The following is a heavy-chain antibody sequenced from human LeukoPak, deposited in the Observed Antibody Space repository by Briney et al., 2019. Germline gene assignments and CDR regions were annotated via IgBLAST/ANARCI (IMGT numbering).Heavy chain of an antibody. CDR1: GGSFSGYY. CDR2: INHSGST. V-gene: IGHV4-34*01. J-gene: IGHJ5*02. Sequence: KSSETLSLTCAVYGGSFSGYYWSWIRQPPGKGLEWIGEINHSGSTNYNPSLKSRVTISVDTSKNQFSLKLSSVTAADTAVYYCARVSMVRGVIIGGWFDPWGQGTLVTVSS. D-gene: IGHD3-10*01. CDR3: ARVSMVRGVIIGGWFDP.